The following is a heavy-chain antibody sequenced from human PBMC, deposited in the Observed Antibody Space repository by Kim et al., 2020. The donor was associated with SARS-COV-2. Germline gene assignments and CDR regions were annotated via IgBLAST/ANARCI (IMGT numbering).Heavy chain of an antibody. CDR1: GFTFGDYA. CDR3: TRDQGRYFDWLLSYTIFDY. D-gene: IGHD3-9*01. V-gene: IGHV3-49*03. CDR2: IRSKAYGGTT. Sequence: GGSLRLSCTASGFTFGDYAMSWFRQAPGKGLEWVGFIRSKAYGGTTEYAASVKGRFTISRDDSKSIAYLQMNSLKTEDTAVYYCTRDQGRYFDWLLSYTIFDYWGQGTLVTVSS. J-gene: IGHJ4*02.